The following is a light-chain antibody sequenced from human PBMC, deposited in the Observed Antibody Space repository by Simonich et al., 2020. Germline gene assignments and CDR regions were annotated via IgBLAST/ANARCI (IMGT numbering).Light chain of an antibody. V-gene: IGKV4-1*01. CDR1: QSVLYSSNNKHY. CDR2: WAS. Sequence: DIVMTQSPDSLAVSLGERATINCKSSQSVLYSSNNKHYLAWYQQKPGQPPKLLIYWASTRESGVPYRFSGSGSGTEFTLTISSLQAEDVAVYYCQQYYSTPLTFGGGTKVEIK. J-gene: IGKJ4*01. CDR3: QQYYSTPLT.